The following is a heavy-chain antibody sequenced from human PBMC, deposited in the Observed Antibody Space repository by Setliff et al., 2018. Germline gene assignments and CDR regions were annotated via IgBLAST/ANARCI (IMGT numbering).Heavy chain of an antibody. CDR1: GFTFSTYY. CDR2: VHYDGVNK. Sequence: PGESLKISCAASGFTFSTYYMHWVRQPPGKGLGWVAFVHYDGVNKHYRDSVKGRFTISRDNSKNTLYLQMNSLRPDDTAVYYCARAPYSSSWTFDYWGQGTLVTVSS. D-gene: IGHD6-13*01. V-gene: IGHV3-30*02. CDR3: ARAPYSSSWTFDY. J-gene: IGHJ4*02.